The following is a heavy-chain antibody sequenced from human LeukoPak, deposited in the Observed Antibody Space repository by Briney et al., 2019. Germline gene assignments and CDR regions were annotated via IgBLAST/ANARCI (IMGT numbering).Heavy chain of an antibody. CDR3: ARDAGGRTQREGWFDP. D-gene: IGHD1-26*01. CDR1: GFTFSSYS. J-gene: IGHJ5*02. V-gene: IGHV3-21*01. Sequence: GGSLRLSCAASGFTFSSYSMNWVRQAPGKGLEWVSSINSDSIWIYYADSVRGRFTISRDNARNSLYLQMNSLRVEDTAVYYCARDAGGRTQREGWFDPWGQGTLVTVSS. CDR2: INSDSIWI.